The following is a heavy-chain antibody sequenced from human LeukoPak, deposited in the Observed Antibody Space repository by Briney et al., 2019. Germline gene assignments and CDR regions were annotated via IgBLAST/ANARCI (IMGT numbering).Heavy chain of an antibody. CDR3: ARWFGSTRGWFDL. D-gene: IGHD3-10*01. CDR1: GFTFSSYW. Sequence: PGGSLRLSCAASGFTFSSYWMHWVRQAPGKGLVWVSRINSDGSSTSYADSVKGRFTISRDNAKNTLYLQMNSLRAQGTAVYYCARWFGSTRGWFDLGGQGTLVTVSS. J-gene: IGHJ5*02. V-gene: IGHV3-74*01. CDR2: INSDGSST.